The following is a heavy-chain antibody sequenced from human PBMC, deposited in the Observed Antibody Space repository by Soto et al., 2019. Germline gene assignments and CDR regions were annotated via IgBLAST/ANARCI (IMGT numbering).Heavy chain of an antibody. CDR1: GFTFSSYA. Sequence: SGGSLRLSCATSGFTFSSYAMNWVRQAPGKGLEWVSAISDSGGNIYYADSVKGRFTISRDNSKNTLYLQMNSLRAEDTAVYYCAARVAQGYWGQGTLVTVSS. J-gene: IGHJ4*02. V-gene: IGHV3-23*01. CDR3: AARVAQGY. D-gene: IGHD3-3*01. CDR2: ISDSGGNI.